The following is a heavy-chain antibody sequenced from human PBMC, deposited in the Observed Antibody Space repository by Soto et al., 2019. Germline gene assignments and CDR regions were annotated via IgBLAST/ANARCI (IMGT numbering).Heavy chain of an antibody. CDR1: GYTFTGYY. CDR3: ARADLNIPAAQPFDY. CDR2: INPNSGGT. D-gene: IGHD2-2*01. Sequence: ASVKVSCKASGYTFTGYYMHWVRQAPGQGLEWMGWINPNSGGTNYAQKFQGWVTMTRDTSISTAYMELSRLRSDDTAVYYCARADLNIPAAQPFDYWGQGTLVTVSS. V-gene: IGHV1-2*04. J-gene: IGHJ4*02.